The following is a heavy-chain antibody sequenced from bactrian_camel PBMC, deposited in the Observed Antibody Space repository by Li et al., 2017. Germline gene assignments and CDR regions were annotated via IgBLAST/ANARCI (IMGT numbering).Heavy chain of an antibody. V-gene: IGHV3S5*01. Sequence: HVQLVESGGGLVQPGGSPRLSCAASRFRFSTKYLGWVRQAPGKGLEWVSVIYSDGTVTDYQGSVEGRFTISKDNTKNALYLQMNSLKPEDTAMYYCTLRRGGYCPRSPRAPDFGYWGQGTQVTVS. CDR3: TLRRGGYCPRSPRAPDFGY. D-gene: IGHD2*01. CDR2: IYSDGTVT. CDR1: RFRFSTKY. J-gene: IGHJ6*01.